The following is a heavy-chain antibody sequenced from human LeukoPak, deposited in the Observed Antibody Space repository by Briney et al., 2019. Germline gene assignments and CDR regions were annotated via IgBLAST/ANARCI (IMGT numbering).Heavy chain of an antibody. Sequence: SGPTLVNPTQTLTLTCTFSGFSLSTSGMCVSWIRQPPGKALEWLARIDWDDDKYYSTSLKTRLTISKDTSKNQVVLTMTNMDPVDTATYYCARIRLAYGDYYFDYWGQGTLVTVSS. CDR2: IDWDDDK. CDR3: ARIRLAYGDYYFDY. V-gene: IGHV2-70*11. J-gene: IGHJ4*02. D-gene: IGHD4-17*01. CDR1: GFSLSTSGMC.